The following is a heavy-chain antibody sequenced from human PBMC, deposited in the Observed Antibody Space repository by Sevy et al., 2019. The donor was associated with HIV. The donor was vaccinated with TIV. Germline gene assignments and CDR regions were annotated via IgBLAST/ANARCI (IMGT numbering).Heavy chain of an antibody. CDR1: GGSISSSSYY. CDR2: IYYSGST. Sequence: SETLSLTCTVSGGSISSSSYYWGWIRQPPGKGLEWIGSIYYSGSTYYNPSLKSRVTISVATSKNQLSLKRSSVTAADTAVYDCARLGSVVVVPAAMKEGELDVWGQGTTVTVSS. CDR3: ARLGSVVVVPAAMKEGELDV. D-gene: IGHD2-2*01. J-gene: IGHJ6*02. V-gene: IGHV4-39*01.